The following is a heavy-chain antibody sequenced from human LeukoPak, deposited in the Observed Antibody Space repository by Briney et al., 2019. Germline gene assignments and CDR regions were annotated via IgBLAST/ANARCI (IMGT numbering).Heavy chain of an antibody. CDR2: IKQDGSEK. CDR1: GFTVSNNY. Sequence: PGGSLRLSCAASGFTVSNNYMSWVRQAPGKGPEWVANIKQDGSEKYYVDSVKGRFTISRDNAKNSLYLQMNSLRAEDTAVYYCARLRYCSGGSCYPGEYYFDYWGQGTLVTVSS. V-gene: IGHV3-7*01. D-gene: IGHD2-15*01. CDR3: ARLRYCSGGSCYPGEYYFDY. J-gene: IGHJ4*02.